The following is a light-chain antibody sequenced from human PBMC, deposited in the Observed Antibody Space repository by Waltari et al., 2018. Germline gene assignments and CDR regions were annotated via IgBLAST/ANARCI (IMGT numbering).Light chain of an antibody. CDR3: QKYNSAPWT. V-gene: IGKV1-27*01. CDR1: QGISRY. CDR2: SAS. J-gene: IGKJ1*01. Sequence: DLQMTQSQSSLSASVGDRVTITCRASQGISRYLAWYQQKPGTVPNLLIYSASTLRSGVPSRFSGSGSGTDFTLTISSLQPEDVATYYCQKYNSAPWTFGQGTKVEIK.